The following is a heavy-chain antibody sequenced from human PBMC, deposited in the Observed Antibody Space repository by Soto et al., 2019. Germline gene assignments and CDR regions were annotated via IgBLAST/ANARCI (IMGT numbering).Heavy chain of an antibody. J-gene: IGHJ1*01. Sequence: QVQLVESGGGVVQPGRTLRLSCAASGFTFNTYGMHWVRQAPGKGLEWVAVISFDEKIQYYADSVKGRFTISRDNSKNTMSLQMDSLRPEDTAVYYCAKVAERSMITFGGVIADWGQGPWSPSPQ. CDR2: ISFDEKIQ. CDR1: GFTFNTYG. CDR3: AKVAERSMITFGGVIAD. D-gene: IGHD3-16*02. V-gene: IGHV3-30*18.